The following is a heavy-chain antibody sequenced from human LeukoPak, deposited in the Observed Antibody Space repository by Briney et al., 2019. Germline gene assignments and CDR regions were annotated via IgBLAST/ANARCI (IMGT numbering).Heavy chain of an antibody. V-gene: IGHV3-7*03. CDR1: GFTFTNHW. CDR2: IKEDGSGK. Sequence: GGSLRLSCAASGFTFTNHWMSWVRQAPGKGLEWVANIKEDGSGKYYVDSVKGRFTVSRDNVKNSLFLHMNSLRVDDTAVYYCAKSGSSVFWSWGQGTLVTVSS. J-gene: IGHJ5*02. D-gene: IGHD3-3*02. CDR3: AKSGSSVFWS.